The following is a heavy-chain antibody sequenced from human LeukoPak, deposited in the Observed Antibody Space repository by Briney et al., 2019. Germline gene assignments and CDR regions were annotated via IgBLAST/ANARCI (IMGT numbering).Heavy chain of an antibody. CDR1: GGSISSSSYY. Sequence: TSETLSLTCTVSGGSISSSSYYWSWIRQPPGKGLEWIGYIYYSGSTNYNPSLKSRVTISVKTSKNQFSLKLTSVTPADTAVYYCARTAKYYYGSETYYFFDYWGQGTLVTVSS. CDR3: ARTAKYYYGSETYYFFDY. J-gene: IGHJ4*02. V-gene: IGHV4-61*01. D-gene: IGHD3-10*01. CDR2: IYYSGST.